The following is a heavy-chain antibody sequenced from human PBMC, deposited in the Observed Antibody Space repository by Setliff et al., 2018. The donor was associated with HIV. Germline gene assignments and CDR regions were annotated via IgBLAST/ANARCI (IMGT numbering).Heavy chain of an antibody. CDR1: GGSISSSNW. Sequence: KTSETLSLTCAVSGGSISSSNWWSWVRQPPGKGLEWIGEIYHSGTTNYNPSLKSRVTISVDKSKNQFSLKLSSVTAADTAVYFCARDPSGSDAFDIWGQGTMVTVSS. J-gene: IGHJ3*02. CDR3: ARDPSGSDAFDI. CDR2: IYHSGTT. D-gene: IGHD6-6*01. V-gene: IGHV4-4*02.